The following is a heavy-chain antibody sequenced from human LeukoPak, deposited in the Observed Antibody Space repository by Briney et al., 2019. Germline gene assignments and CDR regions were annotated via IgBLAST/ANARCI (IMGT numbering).Heavy chain of an antibody. CDR1: GFTFSAYA. J-gene: IGHJ4*02. D-gene: IGHD3-22*01. V-gene: IGHV3-23*01. Sequence: GGSLRLSCAASGFTFSAYAMNWVRQAPGKGLEWVSSISGSGGRTYYADSVKGRFTISRDNSKNTLYLQLNGLRAGDTAVYYCAKEREYYDSSGYSGFDYWGQGTLVTVSS. CDR2: ISGSGGRT. CDR3: AKEREYYDSSGYSGFDY.